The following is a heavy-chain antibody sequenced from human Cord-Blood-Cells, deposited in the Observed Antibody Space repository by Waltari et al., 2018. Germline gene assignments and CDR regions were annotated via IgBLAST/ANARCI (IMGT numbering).Heavy chain of an antibody. CDR2: SDPGHSDT. D-gene: IGHD3-16*01. Sequence: EVQLVQSGAEVKKPGESLKISCKGSGYSITSYWTGWVRPMPGNGLEWMGISDPGHSDTRYSPSLRGQVNHPDDKSISAAYLQWSSLKASDTAMYYGAKGNHIHPGGVPTEHDAVDSWGQGAMVTVSS. V-gene: IGHV5-51*01. CDR1: GYSITSYW. CDR3: AKGNHIHPGGVPTEHDAVDS. J-gene: IGHJ3*02.